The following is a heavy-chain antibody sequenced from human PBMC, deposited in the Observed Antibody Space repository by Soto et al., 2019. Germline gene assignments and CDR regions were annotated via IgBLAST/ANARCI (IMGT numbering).Heavy chain of an antibody. CDR3: ARRARPDFYYMDV. D-gene: IGHD6-6*01. J-gene: IGHJ6*03. CDR2: ISSNGVGT. V-gene: IGHV3-64*01. CDR1: GFTLRGYA. Sequence: ESGGGLAQPGGSLRLSCAASGFTLRGYAMDWVRQAPGKGLEYVSGISSNGVGTYYANSVQGRFTISRDNSKNTAYLQMGSLRPEDMAVYYCARRARPDFYYMDVWGKGTTVTVSS.